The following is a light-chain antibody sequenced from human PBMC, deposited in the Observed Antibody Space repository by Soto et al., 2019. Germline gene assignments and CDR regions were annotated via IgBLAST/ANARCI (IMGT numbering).Light chain of an antibody. J-gene: IGKJ1*01. CDR1: QYINTR. CDR2: QNS. V-gene: IGKV3-11*01. CDR3: HQRQSWPRT. Sequence: EIVLTQSPATLSSFPGDRVTLSCRASQYINTRLAWYQHRPGQAPRLLIYQNSLRAAGIPARFSASVSGTDFTLTITDVQPEDFALYYCHQRQSWPRTFGQGT.